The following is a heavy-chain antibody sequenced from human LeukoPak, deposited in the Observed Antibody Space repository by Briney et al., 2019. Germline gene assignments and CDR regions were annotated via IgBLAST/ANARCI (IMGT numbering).Heavy chain of an antibody. CDR3: ARLIAVAVRNYGMDV. CDR2: ISAYNGNT. J-gene: IGHJ6*02. CDR1: GYTFTSYG. D-gene: IGHD6-19*01. V-gene: IGHV1-18*01. Sequence: ASVKVSCEASGYTFTSYGISWVRQAPGQGLEWMGWISAYNGNTNYAQKLQGRVTMTTDTSTSTAYMELRSLRSDDTAVYYCARLIAVAVRNYGMDVWGQGTTVTVSS.